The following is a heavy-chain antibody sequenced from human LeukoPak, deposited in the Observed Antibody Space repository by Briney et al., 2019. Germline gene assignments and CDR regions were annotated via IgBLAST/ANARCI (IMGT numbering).Heavy chain of an antibody. CDR1: GGSFSGYY. J-gene: IGHJ4*02. D-gene: IGHD1-26*01. V-gene: IGHV4-34*01. CDR3: ARIVKVGGTRQFDY. Sequence: SETLSLTCAVYGGSFSGYYWTWIRQPPGKGLEWIGNIYYSGSTYYNPSLKSRVTISVDTSKNQFSLKLSSVTAADTAVYYCARIVKVGGTRQFDYWGQGTLVTVSS. CDR2: IYYSGST.